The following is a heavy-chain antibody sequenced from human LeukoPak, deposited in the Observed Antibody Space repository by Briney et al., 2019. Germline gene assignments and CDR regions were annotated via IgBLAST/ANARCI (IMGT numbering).Heavy chain of an antibody. Sequence: PGGSLRLSCAASGFTFSTGFTFSTYGMHWVRQAPGKGLEWVAVISYDGSNKYYADSVKGRFTISRDNSKNTLYLQMNSLRAEDTAVYYCAKEDGDYYYDSSGYDPPCIDIWGQGTMVTVSS. CDR1: GFTFSTGFTFSTYG. J-gene: IGHJ3*02. V-gene: IGHV3-30*18. CDR2: ISYDGSNK. D-gene: IGHD3-22*01. CDR3: AKEDGDYYYDSSGYDPPCIDI.